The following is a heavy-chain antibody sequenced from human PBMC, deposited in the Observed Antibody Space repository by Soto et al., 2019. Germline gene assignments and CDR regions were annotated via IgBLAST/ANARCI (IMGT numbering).Heavy chain of an antibody. Sequence: PGGSLRLSCAASGFTFSSYGMHWVRQAPGKGLEWVAVISYDGSNKYYADSVKGRFTISRDNSKNTLYLQMNSLRAEDTAVYYCAKTLSGGVVVTAIPMWFDPWGQGTLVTVSS. CDR1: GFTFSSYG. J-gene: IGHJ5*02. V-gene: IGHV3-30*18. CDR2: ISYDGSNK. D-gene: IGHD2-21*02. CDR3: AKTLSGGVVVTAIPMWFDP.